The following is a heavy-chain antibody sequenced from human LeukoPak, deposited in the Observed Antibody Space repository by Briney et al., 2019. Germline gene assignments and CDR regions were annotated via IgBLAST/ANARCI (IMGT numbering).Heavy chain of an antibody. CDR3: AEDVAFLN. Sequence: SETLSLTCTVSGGSISSGYYWGWIRQPPGKGLEWIGSIYHSGSTYYNPSLKSRVTISVDTSKNQFSLKLSSVTAADTAVYYCAEDVAFLNWGQGTLVTVSS. J-gene: IGHJ4*02. D-gene: IGHD2-21*01. CDR1: GGSISSGYY. CDR2: IYHSGST. V-gene: IGHV4-38-2*02.